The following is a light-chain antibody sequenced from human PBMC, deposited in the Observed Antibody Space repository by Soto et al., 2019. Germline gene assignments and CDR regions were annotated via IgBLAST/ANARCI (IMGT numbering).Light chain of an antibody. CDR1: DSNIGSNP. CDR2: SNN. Sequence: QSVLTQPPSASGTPGQRVTISCSGGDSNIGSNPVYWYQQLPGTAPKLLIHSNNNRPSGVPDRFSGSKSGTSASLAIAGLQADDEADYYCQSYDPTLRTSLFGGGTQLTVL. CDR3: QSYDPTLRTSL. V-gene: IGLV1-44*01. J-gene: IGLJ2*01.